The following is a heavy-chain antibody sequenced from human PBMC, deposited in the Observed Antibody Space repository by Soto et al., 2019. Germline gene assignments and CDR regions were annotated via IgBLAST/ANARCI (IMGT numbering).Heavy chain of an antibody. CDR3: ARSGEHPLDY. D-gene: IGHD3-10*01. CDR2: STHTGNT. CDR1: GYTFTHYV. Sequence: QVQLVQSGPEVKKPGASVKVSCKTSGYTFTHYVINWVRQAPGHGIDWMGFSTHTGNTKYAQKFQGRVAMTTDTSSIAAYKEVRSLRADDTALYYRARSGEHPLDYWGQGTPVTVSS. V-gene: IGHV1-18*01. J-gene: IGHJ4*02.